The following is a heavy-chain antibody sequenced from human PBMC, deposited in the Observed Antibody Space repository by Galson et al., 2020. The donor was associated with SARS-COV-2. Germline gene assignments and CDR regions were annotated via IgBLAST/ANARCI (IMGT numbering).Heavy chain of an antibody. D-gene: IGHD3-3*01. CDR3: ARRGDTVAWFY. CDR2: VLSTGSP. CDR1: GGSIKSRSYY. Sequence: SETLSLTCSVSGGSIKSRSYYWGWIRQPPGKGLEWIASVLSTGSPAYNPSLKSRVTISVDTSKNQLSLRVTSVTAADAAVYYCARRGDTVAWFYWGQGALVTVSS. J-gene: IGHJ4*02. V-gene: IGHV4-39*01.